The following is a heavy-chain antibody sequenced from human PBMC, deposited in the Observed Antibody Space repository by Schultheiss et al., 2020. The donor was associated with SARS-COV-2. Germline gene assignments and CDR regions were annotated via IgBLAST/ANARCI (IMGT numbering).Heavy chain of an antibody. Sequence: GESLKISCAASGFTFSSYGMHWVRQAPGKGLEWVAVIWYDGSNKYYADSVKGRFTISRDNSKNTLYLQMNSLRAEDTAVYYCARSGGNSYYFDYWGQGTLVTVSS. D-gene: IGHD4-23*01. CDR2: IWYDGSNK. J-gene: IGHJ4*02. V-gene: IGHV3-33*01. CDR3: ARSGGNSYYFDY. CDR1: GFTFSSYG.